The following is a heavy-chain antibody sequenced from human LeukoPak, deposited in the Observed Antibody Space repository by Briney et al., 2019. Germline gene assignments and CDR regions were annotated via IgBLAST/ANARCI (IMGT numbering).Heavy chain of an antibody. CDR1: GFTFNAFG. CDR2: IGTTSGAI. V-gene: IGHV3-48*01. Sequence: GGSLRLSCAASGFTFNAFGMNWVRQAPGKGLEWVSYIGTTSGAIYYADSVKGRFTISRDSAKDSLYLQMNSLRAEDTAVYYCARWSDSSGYLSFDYWGQGTLVTVSS. CDR3: ARWSDSSGYLSFDY. J-gene: IGHJ4*02. D-gene: IGHD3-22*01.